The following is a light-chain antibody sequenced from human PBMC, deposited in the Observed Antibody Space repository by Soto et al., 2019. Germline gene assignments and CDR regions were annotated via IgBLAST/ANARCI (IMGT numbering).Light chain of an antibody. CDR1: SSDVGGYNY. V-gene: IGLV2-14*01. CDR2: EVR. CDR3: SSYTSSTTLV. Sequence: QSVLTQPASVSGSPGRSITISCTGTSSDVGGYNYVSWYRQHPGKAPKLMIYEVRNRPSGVSNRFSGSKSGNTASLTISGLQAEDEADYYCSSYTSSTTLVFGTATKPTV. J-gene: IGLJ1*01.